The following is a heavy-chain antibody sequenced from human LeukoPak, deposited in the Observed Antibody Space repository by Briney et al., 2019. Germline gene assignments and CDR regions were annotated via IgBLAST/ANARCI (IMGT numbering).Heavy chain of an antibody. CDR2: INPNSGGT. D-gene: IGHD3-10*01. J-gene: IGHJ5*02. CDR1: GYTFTGYY. CDR3: ARVGGITMVRDVSWFSWFDP. V-gene: IGHV1-2*06. Sequence: ASVKVSCKASGYTFTGYYMHWVRQAPGQGLEWMGRINPNSGGTNYAQKSQGRVTMTRDTSISTAYMELSRLRSDDTAVYYCARVGGITMVRDVSWFSWFDPRGQGTLVTVSS.